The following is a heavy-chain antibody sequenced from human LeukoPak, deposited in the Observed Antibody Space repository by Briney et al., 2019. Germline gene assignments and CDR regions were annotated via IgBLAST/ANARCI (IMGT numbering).Heavy chain of an antibody. D-gene: IGHD4-17*01. J-gene: IGHJ4*02. CDR2: ISGSGGST. CDR3: AKDQDYGDYVFDY. CDR1: GFTFSSYA. V-gene: IGHV3-23*01. Sequence: GGSLRLSCAASGFTFSSYAMSWVRQAPGKGLEWVSAISGSGGSTYYADSVKGRFTISRDNSKNTLYLQMNSLRAEYTAVYYCAKDQDYGDYVFDYWGQGTLVTVSS.